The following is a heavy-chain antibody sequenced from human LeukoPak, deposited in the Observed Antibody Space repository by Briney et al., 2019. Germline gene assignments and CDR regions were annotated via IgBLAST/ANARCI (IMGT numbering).Heavy chain of an antibody. J-gene: IGHJ4*02. CDR2: INPRYGRA. Sequence: ASVKVSCKASGYTFSNYHIHWVRQAPGQGIEWMGIINPRYGRATYAQKFQSRVTMTRDMSTSTVHMELSSLRSDDTAVYNCAREKARDGSTGYYFDYCGQGTL. CDR1: GYTFSNYH. CDR3: AREKARDGSTGYYFDY. D-gene: IGHD5-24*01. V-gene: IGHV1-46*01.